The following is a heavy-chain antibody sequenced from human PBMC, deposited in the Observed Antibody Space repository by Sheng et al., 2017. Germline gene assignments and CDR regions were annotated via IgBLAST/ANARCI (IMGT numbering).Heavy chain of an antibody. D-gene: IGHD5-12*01. Sequence: EVQLVQSGAEVKQAGESLKISCKDSGYTFTNHWIGWVRQMPGKGLEWMGFVYPGDSETRYSPSFQGRVIISIDKSINTVYLEWTSLKASDTAMYYCARQRGFAGNDELDDALDKWGQGTWVTVSS. CDR1: GYTFTNHW. J-gene: IGHJ3*02. CDR2: VYPGDSET. CDR3: ARQRGFAGNDELDDALDK. V-gene: IGHV5-51*03.